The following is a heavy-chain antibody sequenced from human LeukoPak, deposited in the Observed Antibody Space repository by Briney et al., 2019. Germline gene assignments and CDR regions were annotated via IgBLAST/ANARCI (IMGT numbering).Heavy chain of an antibody. CDR3: ARHAEYDDYVWGVPGAFDI. D-gene: IGHD3-16*01. Sequence: GSLRLSCAASGFTFSSYSMNWIRQPPGKGLEWIGEINHSGSTNYNPSLKSRVTISVDTSKNQFSLKLSSVTAADTAVYYCARHAEYDDYVWGVPGAFDIWGQGTMVTVS. J-gene: IGHJ3*02. CDR2: INHSGST. V-gene: IGHV4-34*01. CDR1: GFTFSSYS.